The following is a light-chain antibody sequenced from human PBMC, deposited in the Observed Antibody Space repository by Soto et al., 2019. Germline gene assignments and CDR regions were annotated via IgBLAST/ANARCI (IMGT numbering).Light chain of an antibody. CDR1: SSDVGGYNF. V-gene: IGLV2-8*01. J-gene: IGLJ2*01. CDR3: CSYAGSSVPVA. CDR2: DVT. Sequence: QSALTQPPSASGSPGQSVTISCTGASSDVGGYNFVSWYQQHPGKAPKLMIYDVTKRPSGVPDRFSGSKSGNTASLTVSGLQADDEADYYCCSYAGSSVPVAFGGGTKLTVL.